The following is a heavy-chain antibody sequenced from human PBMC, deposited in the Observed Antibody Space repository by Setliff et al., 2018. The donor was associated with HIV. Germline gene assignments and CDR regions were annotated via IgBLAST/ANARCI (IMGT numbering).Heavy chain of an antibody. Sequence: SETLSLTCTVSGGSISSSSYYWGWIRQPPGKGLEWIGYIYYTGSTYNNPSLKSRVTMSVDTSKNQFSLNLSSVTAADTAVYHCARGDTYYHDRSGYVKSALDAFDIWGRGTLVT. CDR1: GGSISSSSYY. CDR3: ARGDTYYHDRSGYVKSALDAFDI. J-gene: IGHJ3*02. CDR2: IYYTGST. D-gene: IGHD3-22*01. V-gene: IGHV4-39*07.